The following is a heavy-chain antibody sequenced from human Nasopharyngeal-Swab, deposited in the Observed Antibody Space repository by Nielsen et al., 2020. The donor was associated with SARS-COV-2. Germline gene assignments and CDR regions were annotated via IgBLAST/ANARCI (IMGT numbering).Heavy chain of an antibody. J-gene: IGHJ4*01. D-gene: IGHD2/OR15-2a*01. Sequence: GESLKISCAASGFTFSSYAMSWVRQAPGKGLEWVSAISGSGGSTYYADSVKGRFTISRDNSKNTLYLQMNSLRAEDTAEYYCSKDPRNASWVNNFDYGGQEPRSPSPQ. CDR1: GFTFSSYA. CDR2: ISGSGGST. V-gene: IGHV3-23*01. CDR3: SKDPRNASWVNNFDY.